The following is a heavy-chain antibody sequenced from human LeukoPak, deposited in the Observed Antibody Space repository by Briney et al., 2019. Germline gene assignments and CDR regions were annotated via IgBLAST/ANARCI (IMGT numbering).Heavy chain of an antibody. CDR1: LFTLSSSA. D-gene: IGHD5-24*01. V-gene: IGHV3-23*01. CDR2: ISGSGSGGST. J-gene: IGHJ4*02. CDR3: AKSGFNRFDY. Sequence: GGSLRLSCAASLFTLSSSAMSWVRPAPGKGLEWVSRISGSGSGGSTYYAGSVKSRFTISKDNSKNTLYLQMDKQIAEDTAVYYCAKSGFNRFDYWGQGTRVTVSS.